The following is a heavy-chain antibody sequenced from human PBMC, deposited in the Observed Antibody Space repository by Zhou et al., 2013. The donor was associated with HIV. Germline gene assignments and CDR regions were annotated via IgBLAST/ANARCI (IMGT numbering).Heavy chain of an antibody. D-gene: IGHD6-13*01. CDR2: IYPTGST. Sequence: VQLQESGPGLVKPSQTLSLTCSVSGGSVSSGSYFWSWIRQSAGKGLEWIGHIYPTGSTNYNPSLKSRVTISVDTSKNQFSLKLISVTAADTAVYYCARWVYTTSWYYFDYWGQGTLVTVSS. V-gene: IGHV4-61*09. J-gene: IGHJ4*02. CDR3: ARWVYTTSWYYFDY. CDR1: GGSVSSGSYF.